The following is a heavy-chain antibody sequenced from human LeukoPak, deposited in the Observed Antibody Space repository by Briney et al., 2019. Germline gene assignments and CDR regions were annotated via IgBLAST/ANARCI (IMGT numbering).Heavy chain of an antibody. CDR2: ISSRINTM. Sequence: QPGGSLRLSCAASGFTFSSYSMNWVRQAPGKGLEWVSYISSRINTMYYADSVKGRFTISRDNAKNSLYLQMNSLRAEDTAVYYCARDRAAAGTDYWGQGTLVTVPS. V-gene: IGHV3-48*04. CDR3: ARDRAAAGTDY. J-gene: IGHJ4*02. D-gene: IGHD6-13*01. CDR1: GFTFSSYS.